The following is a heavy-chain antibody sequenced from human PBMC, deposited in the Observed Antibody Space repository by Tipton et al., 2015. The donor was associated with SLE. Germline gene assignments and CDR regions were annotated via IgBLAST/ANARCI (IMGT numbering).Heavy chain of an antibody. CDR3: AREGGQPGYY. D-gene: IGHD3-10*01. CDR2: IFSGGTT. Sequence: QLVQSGGGLVQPGGSLRLTCAVSGFTVSRYYMSWVRQAPGKGLEWVSAIFSGGTTYYTDSVKGRFTISRDHSKNTLFLQMNSLRPEDTAVYYCAREGGQPGYYWGQGTLVTVSS. CDR1: GFTVSRYY. V-gene: IGHV3-53*04. J-gene: IGHJ4*02.